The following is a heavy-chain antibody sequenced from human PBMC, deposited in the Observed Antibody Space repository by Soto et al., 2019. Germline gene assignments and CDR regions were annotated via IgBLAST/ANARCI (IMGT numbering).Heavy chain of an antibody. CDR2: ISGSGGNT. V-gene: IGHV3-23*01. CDR1: GFTFSSYA. J-gene: IGHJ4*02. Sequence: EVQLLESGGGLVQPGGSLSLSCAASGFTFSSYAMTWVRQAPGKGLEWVSGISGSGGNTYYAESVKGRFTISRDNSKNPLYLQLNSLRAEDTAVYYCAKGGGKQQLPPKDYWGQGTLVTVSS. CDR3: AKGGGKQQLPPKDY. D-gene: IGHD6-13*01.